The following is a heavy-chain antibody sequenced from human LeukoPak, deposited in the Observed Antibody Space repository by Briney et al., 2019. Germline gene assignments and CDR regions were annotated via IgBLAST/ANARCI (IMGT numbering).Heavy chain of an antibody. V-gene: IGHV1-18*01. Sequence: GASVKVSCKASGYTFTSYGISWVRQAPGQGLEWMGWISAYNGNTNYAQKLQGRVIMTTDTSTSTAYMELRSLRSDDTAVYYCARDRAELAPGSPPYFQHWGQGTLVTVSS. CDR1: GYTFTSYG. CDR2: ISAYNGNT. J-gene: IGHJ1*01. D-gene: IGHD6-13*01. CDR3: ARDRAELAPGSPPYFQH.